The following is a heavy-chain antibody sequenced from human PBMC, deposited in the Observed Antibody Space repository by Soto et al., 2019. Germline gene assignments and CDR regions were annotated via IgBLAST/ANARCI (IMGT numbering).Heavy chain of an antibody. CDR3: ARDIRGYSYGGPFDY. D-gene: IGHD5-18*01. V-gene: IGHV3-30-3*01. Sequence: GGSLRLSCAASGFTFSSYEMNWVRQAPGKGLEWVAVISYDGSNKYYADSVKGRFTISRDNSKNTLYLQMNSLRAEDTAVYYCARDIRGYSYGGPFDYWGQGTLVTVSS. J-gene: IGHJ4*02. CDR2: ISYDGSNK. CDR1: GFTFSSYE.